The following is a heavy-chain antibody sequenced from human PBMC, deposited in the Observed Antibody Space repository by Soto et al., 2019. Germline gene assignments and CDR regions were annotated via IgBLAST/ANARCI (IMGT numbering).Heavy chain of an antibody. D-gene: IGHD4-17*01. CDR2: IYYSGST. Sequence: PSETLSLTCTVSGCSISSSSYYWGWIRQPPGKGLEWIGSIYYSGSTYYNPSLKSRVTISVDTSKNQFSLKLSSVTAADTAVYYCASHDYGAFYYYDYWGQGTLVTVSS. J-gene: IGHJ4*02. CDR1: GCSISSSSYY. CDR3: ASHDYGAFYYYDY. V-gene: IGHV4-39*01.